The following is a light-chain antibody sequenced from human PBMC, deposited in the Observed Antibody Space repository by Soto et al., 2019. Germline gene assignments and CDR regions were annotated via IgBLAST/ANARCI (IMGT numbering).Light chain of an antibody. V-gene: IGKV1-39*01. CDR2: SAS. J-gene: IGKJ5*01. CDR1: ERINNY. Sequence: DIQMTQSPSSLSASVGDRVTITCRASERINNYLNWYQQKPGRAPKLLIYSASSLQSGIPSRFSGSGSATDFTDFTLTISSLQPEDFATYYCQQTYMTPITFGQGTRLEIK. CDR3: QQTYMTPIT.